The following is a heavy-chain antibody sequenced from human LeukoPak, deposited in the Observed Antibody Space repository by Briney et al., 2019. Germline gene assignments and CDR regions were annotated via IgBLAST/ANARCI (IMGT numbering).Heavy chain of an antibody. CDR3: ANGVMVRGVIIGFDY. Sequence: PGGSLRLSCAASGFTFSSYAMSWVRQAPGKGLEWVSAISGSGGSTYYADSVKGRFTISRDNSKNTLYLQMNSLRAEDTAVYYCANGVMVRGVIIGFDYWSQGTLVTVSS. D-gene: IGHD3-10*01. V-gene: IGHV3-23*01. CDR2: ISGSGGST. CDR1: GFTFSSYA. J-gene: IGHJ4*02.